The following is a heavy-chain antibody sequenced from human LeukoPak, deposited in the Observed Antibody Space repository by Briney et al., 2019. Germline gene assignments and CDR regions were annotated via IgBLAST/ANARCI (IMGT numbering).Heavy chain of an antibody. J-gene: IGHJ4*02. D-gene: IGHD3-10*01. CDR1: GFTFSNYA. CDR2: ISYDGSNK. Sequence: GRSLRLSCAASGFTFSNYAMHWVRQAPGKGLEWVAIISYDGSNKYYADSVKGRYTISRDNSKNTLYLQMNSLRADDTAVYYCARGRSGSHHFDSWGQGTLVTVPS. CDR3: ARGRSGSHHFDS. V-gene: IGHV3-30*04.